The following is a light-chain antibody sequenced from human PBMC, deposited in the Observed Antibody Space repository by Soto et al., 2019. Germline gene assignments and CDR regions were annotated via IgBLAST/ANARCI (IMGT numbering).Light chain of an antibody. CDR2: DAS. CDR3: QHFASLPYT. J-gene: IGKJ2*01. Sequence: DIQMAQSPSSLSAFIGDRVTVTCQASQDISKQLNGYRQAPGKAPQLLIYDASNLERGVPSRFSGSGSGTEFTITINSLQAEDVATYYCQHFASLPYTFGPRTKV. CDR1: QDISKQ. V-gene: IGKV1-33*01.